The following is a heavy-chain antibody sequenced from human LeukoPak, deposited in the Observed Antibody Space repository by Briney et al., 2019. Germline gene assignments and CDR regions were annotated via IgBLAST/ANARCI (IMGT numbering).Heavy chain of an antibody. J-gene: IGHJ4*02. V-gene: IGHV3-48*03. CDR3: ARGFGRFGHRFGY. Sequence: GGSLRLSCSASGFTFSSFEMDWVRQAPGKGLEWISYMSSRDNTRYYAESVRGRFTMSKDNAKNTLSLQMNSLRAEDTAFNYCARGFGRFGHRFGYLGQGTLVTVSS. CDR1: GFTFSSFE. CDR2: MSSRDNTR. D-gene: IGHD3-10*01.